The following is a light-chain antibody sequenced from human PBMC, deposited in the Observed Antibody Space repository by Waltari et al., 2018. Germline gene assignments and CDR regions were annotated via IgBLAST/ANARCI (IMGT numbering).Light chain of an antibody. Sequence: EIVLTQSPGTLSLSPGERATISCRASQSIGKYLVWYQQKPGQAPRLLIYAASSRATGVPDRFSGSGSGTDFSLTISRLEPEDFAVYYCQNHERLPATFGQGTKVEIK. CDR2: AAS. J-gene: IGKJ1*01. V-gene: IGKV3-20*01. CDR3: QNHERLPAT. CDR1: QSIGKY.